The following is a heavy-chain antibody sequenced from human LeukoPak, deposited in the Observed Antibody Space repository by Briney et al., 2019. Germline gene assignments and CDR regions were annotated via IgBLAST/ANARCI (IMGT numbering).Heavy chain of an antibody. CDR1: GGSISSYY. Sequence: NSSETLSLTCTVSGGSISSYYWSWIRQPPGKGLEWIWYIYYSGSTNYNPSLKSRVTISVDTSKNQFSLKLSSVTAADTAVYYCARQAPPRFNWGQGTLVTVSS. D-gene: IGHD3-10*01. CDR3: ARQAPPRFN. V-gene: IGHV4-59*08. J-gene: IGHJ4*02. CDR2: IYYSGST.